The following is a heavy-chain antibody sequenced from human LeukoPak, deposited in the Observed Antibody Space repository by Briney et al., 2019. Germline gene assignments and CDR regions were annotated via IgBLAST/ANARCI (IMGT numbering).Heavy chain of an antibody. CDR1: GGSISSYY. J-gene: IGHJ6*03. Sequence: PSETLSLTCTVSGGSISSYYWSWIRQPPGKGLEWIGYIYYSGSTNYNPSLKSRVTISVDTSKNQFSLMLSSVSAADTAVYCCASQSSSWYGAAYYYYMDVWGKGTTVTVSS. CDR2: IYYSGST. D-gene: IGHD6-13*01. CDR3: ASQSSSWYGAAYYYYMDV. V-gene: IGHV4-59*01.